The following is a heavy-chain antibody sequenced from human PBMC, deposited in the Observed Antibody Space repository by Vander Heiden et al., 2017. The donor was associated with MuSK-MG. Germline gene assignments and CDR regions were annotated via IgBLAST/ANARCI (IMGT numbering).Heavy chain of an antibody. CDR2: IHSGGST. J-gene: IGHJ4*02. CDR1: GLTVSSSP. Sequence: EVQVVDSGGGLVQPGGSLRPSCAASGLTVSSSPVTWVRQAPGRGLGWVSVIHSGGSTYYTDSVKDRFTISRDNSKKTLYLQMNSLRAEDTAVYYCAIGGFWGQGTLVTVSS. CDR3: AIGGF. D-gene: IGHD3-10*01. V-gene: IGHV3-66*01.